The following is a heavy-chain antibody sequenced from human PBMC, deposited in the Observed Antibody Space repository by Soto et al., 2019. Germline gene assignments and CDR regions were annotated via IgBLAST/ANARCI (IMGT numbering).Heavy chain of an antibody. CDR1: GYTFTSYG. CDR3: ARITIFGVVIIGWFDP. CDR2: ISAYNGNT. D-gene: IGHD3-3*01. Sequence: GPSVKVSCKASGYTFTSYGISWVRQAPGQRLEWMGWISAYNGNTNYAQKLQGRVTMTTDTSTSTAYMELRSLRSDDTAVYYCARITIFGVVIIGWFDPWGQGTLVTVS. V-gene: IGHV1-18*01. J-gene: IGHJ5*02.